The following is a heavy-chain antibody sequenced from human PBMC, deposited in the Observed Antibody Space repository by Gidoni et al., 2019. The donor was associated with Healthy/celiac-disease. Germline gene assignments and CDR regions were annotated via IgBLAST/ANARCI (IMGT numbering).Heavy chain of an antibody. J-gene: IGHJ6*03. D-gene: IGHD6-13*01. Sequence: QLQLQESGPGLVKPSETLSLTCTVSGGSISISSYYWGWIRQPPGKGLEWIGSIYYSGSTYYNPSLKSRVTISVDTSKNQFSLKLSSVTAADTAVYYCARSPGGYSSSWQKSYYYYYMDVWGKGTTVTVSS. CDR2: IYYSGST. CDR3: ARSPGGYSSSWQKSYYYYYMDV. CDR1: GGSISISSYY. V-gene: IGHV4-39*01.